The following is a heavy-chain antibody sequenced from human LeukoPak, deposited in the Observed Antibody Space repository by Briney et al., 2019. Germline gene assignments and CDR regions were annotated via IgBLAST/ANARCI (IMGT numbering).Heavy chain of an antibody. V-gene: IGHV1-18*01. CDR3: ARGGITMVRGVIRTEY. CDR2: ISAYNGNT. D-gene: IGHD3-10*01. CDR1: GYTFTSYG. J-gene: IGHJ4*02. Sequence: ASVKVSCKASGYTFTSYGISWVRQAPGQGLEWMGWISAYNGNTNYAQKLQGRVTMTTDTSTSTAYMELRSLRSDDTAVYFCARGGITMVRGVIRTEYWGQGTLGTVSS.